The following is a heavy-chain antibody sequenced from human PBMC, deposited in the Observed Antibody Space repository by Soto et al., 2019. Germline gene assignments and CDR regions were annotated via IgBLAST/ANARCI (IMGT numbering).Heavy chain of an antibody. CDR1: GFIFGSYA. CDR3: AKEDGYCSSSSCPFGLDV. V-gene: IGHV3-23*01. J-gene: IGHJ6*02. Sequence: GGSLRLSCAASGFIFGSYAMGWVRQAPGKVLEWVSDISASGDFTFYADSVKGRFTIARDNSKNTLYLQMNSLRADDTAVYFCAKEDGYCSSSSCPFGLDVWGQGTTVTVSS. D-gene: IGHD2-2*03. CDR2: ISASGDFT.